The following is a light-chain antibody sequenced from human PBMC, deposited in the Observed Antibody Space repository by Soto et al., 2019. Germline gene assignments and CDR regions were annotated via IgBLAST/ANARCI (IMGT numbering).Light chain of an antibody. V-gene: IGKV1-39*01. CDR1: QSISNH. Sequence: SRVTRGPASLSATLGDRVIITWGASQSISNHLNWYQQKPGKAPKLLIFAASSLQSGVPSRFSGSRSGPDFTLTISSLQPEDFATYYGHQTFSTRSWTFGPGTKVDIK. CDR2: AAS. J-gene: IGKJ1*01. CDR3: HQTFSTRSWT.